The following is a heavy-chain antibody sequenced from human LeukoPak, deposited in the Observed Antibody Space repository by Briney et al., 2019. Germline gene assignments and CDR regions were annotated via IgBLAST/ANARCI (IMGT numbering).Heavy chain of an antibody. J-gene: IGHJ6*02. CDR1: GGSISSSNW. Sequence: SETLSPTCAVSGGSISSSNWWSWVRQPPGKGLEWIGEIYRSDITNYNPSLKSRVTISVDKSKNQFSLMLSSVTAADTAVYYCARVYYDATGYYRYGMDVWGQGTTVTVSS. V-gene: IGHV4-4*02. D-gene: IGHD3-22*01. CDR3: ARVYYDATGYYRYGMDV. CDR2: IYRSDIT.